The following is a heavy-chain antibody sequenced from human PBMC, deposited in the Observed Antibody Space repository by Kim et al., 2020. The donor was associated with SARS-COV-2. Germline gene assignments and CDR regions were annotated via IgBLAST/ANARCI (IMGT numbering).Heavy chain of an antibody. CDR2: GGISGDT. CDR1: GFTFNTFTTYG. Sequence: GGSLRLSCAASGFTFNTFTTYGVRCVRQAPGKGLEWVSTGGISGDTFYADSVKVRFTISRDNSKNILYLQMNSRRVEDTAVYFCASGRNVFNDNWGQGTLVTVSS. CDR3: ASGRNVFNDN. D-gene: IGHD2-8*01. V-gene: IGHV3-23*01. J-gene: IGHJ4*02.